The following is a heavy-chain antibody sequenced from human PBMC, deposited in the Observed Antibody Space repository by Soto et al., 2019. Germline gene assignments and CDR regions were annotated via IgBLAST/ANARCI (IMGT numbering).Heavy chain of an antibody. Sequence: EVQLLESGGGLVQPGGSLRLSCAASGFTFSSYAMSWVRQAPGKGLEWVSAISGSGGSTYYPDSVKGRFTISRANSKNTLYLQMNRLSAEDTAVYYCASRPGYYDFWSGYPSPDSWGQGTLVTVSS. CDR1: GFTFSSYA. CDR2: ISGSGGST. CDR3: ASRPGYYDFWSGYPSPDS. D-gene: IGHD3-3*01. V-gene: IGHV3-23*01. J-gene: IGHJ4*02.